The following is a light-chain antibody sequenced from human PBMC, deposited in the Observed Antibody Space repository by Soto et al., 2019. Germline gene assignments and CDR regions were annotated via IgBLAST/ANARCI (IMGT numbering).Light chain of an antibody. CDR3: SSYAGSSARVV. V-gene: IGLV2-23*01. CDR2: EGT. Sequence: QSVLTQPASVSGSPGQSITISCTISSTDFENYNLVSWYQHCPDKAPKLIIYEGTKRPSEISDRFSGSESDTTASLIISGLQPEDEADYYCSSYAGSSARVVFGGGTKLTVL. J-gene: IGLJ2*01. CDR1: STDFENYNL.